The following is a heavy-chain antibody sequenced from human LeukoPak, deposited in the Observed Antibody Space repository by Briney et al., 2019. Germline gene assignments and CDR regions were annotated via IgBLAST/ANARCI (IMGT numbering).Heavy chain of an antibody. D-gene: IGHD1-26*01. V-gene: IGHV3-7*01. CDR1: GFTFSSYW. CDR2: IKQDGSEK. Sequence: GGSLRLSCAASGFTFSSYWMSWVRQAPGKGLEWVANIKQDGSEKYYVDSVKGRFTISRGNARNSLYLQMNNVRVDDTAVYYCVRDYRGGWNDYWGQGTQVTVSS. J-gene: IGHJ4*02. CDR3: VRDYRGGWNDY.